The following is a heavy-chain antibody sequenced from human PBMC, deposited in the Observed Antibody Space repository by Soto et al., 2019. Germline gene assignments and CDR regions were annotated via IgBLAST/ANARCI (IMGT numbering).Heavy chain of an antibody. CDR3: TRAGSDPGNFYISNYYAMDV. D-gene: IGHD3-10*01. CDR2: IYSGGDT. CDR1: GVSVSSDY. Sequence: LXLSCASSGVSVSSDYMSWVRQAPGKGLEWVSLIYSGGDTYYADSVKGRFTISRDISSNTIYLHMTSLRADDTAIYYCTRAGSDPGNFYISNYYAMDVWGRGTTVTVSS. V-gene: IGHV3-53*01. J-gene: IGHJ6*02.